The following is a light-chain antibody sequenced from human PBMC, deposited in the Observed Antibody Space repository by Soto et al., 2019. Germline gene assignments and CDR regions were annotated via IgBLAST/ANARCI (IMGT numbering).Light chain of an antibody. CDR2: GAS. CDR1: QSVSYSY. CDR3: QQYGSSLPWT. V-gene: IGKV3-20*01. Sequence: EIVLTQSPGTLSLSPGERATLSCRAGQSVSYSYLAWYQQRPGQAPRLLIYGASTRATGIPDRFSGSGSGTDFTLTISRLEPEDFAVYYCQQYGSSLPWTFGQGTRVEMK. J-gene: IGKJ1*01.